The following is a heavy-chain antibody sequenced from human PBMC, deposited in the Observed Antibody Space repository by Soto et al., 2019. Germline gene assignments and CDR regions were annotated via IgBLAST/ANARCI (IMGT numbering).Heavy chain of an antibody. CDR2: IGGSGSII. J-gene: IGHJ6*02. D-gene: IGHD3-10*01. Sequence: PGGSLRLSCAASGFTFSSYEMNWVRQAPGKGLEWVSYIGGSGSIIYYADSVKGRFTISRDNSKNTLYLQMNSLRAEATAVYYCAKSRYVSGGDGMDVWGQGTTVTVSS. CDR3: AKSRYVSGGDGMDV. CDR1: GFTFSSYE. V-gene: IGHV3-48*03.